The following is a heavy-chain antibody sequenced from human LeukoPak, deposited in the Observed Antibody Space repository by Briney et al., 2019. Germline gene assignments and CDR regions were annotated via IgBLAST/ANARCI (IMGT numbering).Heavy chain of an antibody. D-gene: IGHD6-13*01. CDR3: ARDRSSSWYNYMDV. J-gene: IGHJ6*03. CDR1: GFTFSSYS. CDR2: ISSSGSYI. V-gene: IGHV3-21*01. Sequence: GGSLRLSCAASGFTFSSYSMNWVRQAPGKGLEWVSSISSSGSYIYYADSVKGRFTISRDNARNSLYLQMNSLRAEDTAVYYCARDRSSSWYNYMDVWGKGTTVTVSS.